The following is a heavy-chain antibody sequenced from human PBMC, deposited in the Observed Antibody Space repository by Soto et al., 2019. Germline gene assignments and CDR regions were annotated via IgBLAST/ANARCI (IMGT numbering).Heavy chain of an antibody. CDR2: INEDGSRK. CDR3: ARGSGLSSS. CDR1: GFTFSSYW. Sequence: GGSLRLSCAASGFTFSSYWMSWVRQAPGRGLEGVANINEDGSRKYYVDSVKGRFTISRDNAKNSLSLQMNSLRADDTAVYYCARGSGLSSSWGRGTQVTVSS. D-gene: IGHD6-6*01. V-gene: IGHV3-7*05. J-gene: IGHJ5*02.